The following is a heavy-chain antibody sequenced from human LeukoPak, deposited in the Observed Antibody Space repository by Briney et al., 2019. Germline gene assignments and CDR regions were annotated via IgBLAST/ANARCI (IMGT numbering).Heavy chain of an antibody. CDR3: ARVLLWFGGHIDY. Sequence: SETLSLTCTVSGGSISSGDYYWSWIRQPPGKGLEWIGYIYYSGSTYYNPSLKSRVTISVDTSKNQFSLKLSPVTAADTAVYYCARVLLWFGGHIDYWGQGTLVTVSS. V-gene: IGHV4-30-4*01. CDR2: IYYSGST. CDR1: GGSISSGDYY. J-gene: IGHJ4*02. D-gene: IGHD3-10*01.